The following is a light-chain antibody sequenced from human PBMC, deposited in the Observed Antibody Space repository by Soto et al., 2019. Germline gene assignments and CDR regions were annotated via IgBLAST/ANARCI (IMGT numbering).Light chain of an antibody. CDR3: QQLNSYPSST. CDR1: QSISSY. Sequence: DIQMPQSPSSLSASVGDRVTITCRASQSISSYLNWYQQKPGKAPKLLIYAAFTLQSGVPSRFSGSGSGTDFTLTISSLQPEDFATYYCQQLNSYPSSTFGGGTKVDIK. J-gene: IGKJ4*01. V-gene: IGKV1-9*01. CDR2: AAF.